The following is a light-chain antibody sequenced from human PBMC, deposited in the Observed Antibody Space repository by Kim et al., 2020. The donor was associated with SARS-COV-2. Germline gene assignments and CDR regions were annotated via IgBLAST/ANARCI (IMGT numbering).Light chain of an antibody. Sequence: LSPGERATLACRASQSISSFLAWYQQRPGQAPRLLLYGASSRAAGIPDRFSGSGSGTDFTLTINRLAPEDFAVYYCQQFGSSPLTFGGGTKVELK. CDR3: QQFGSSPLT. J-gene: IGKJ4*01. V-gene: IGKV3-20*01. CDR1: QSISSF. CDR2: GAS.